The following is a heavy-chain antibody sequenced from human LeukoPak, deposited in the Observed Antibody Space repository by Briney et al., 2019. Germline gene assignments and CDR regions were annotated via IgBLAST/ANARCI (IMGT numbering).Heavy chain of an antibody. V-gene: IGHV3-30-3*01. CDR3: AKEEGSRQPIDY. CDR2: ISYDGSNK. J-gene: IGHJ4*02. Sequence: PGGSLRLSCAASGFTFSSYAMHWVRQAPGKGLEWVAVISYDGSNKYYADSVKGRFTISRDNSKNTLYLQMNSLRAEDTAVYYCAKEEGSRQPIDYWGQGTLVTVSS. D-gene: IGHD1-26*01. CDR1: GFTFSSYA.